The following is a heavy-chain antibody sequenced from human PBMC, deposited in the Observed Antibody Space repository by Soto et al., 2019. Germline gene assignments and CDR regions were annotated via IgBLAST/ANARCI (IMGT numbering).Heavy chain of an antibody. D-gene: IGHD2-21*02. CDR3: ARGGDIVVVTAPLDH. CDR1: GYTFTNYY. Sequence: QVQLVQSGAEVKKPGASVKVSCRASGYTFTNYYMHWVRQAPGQGLEWMGIIKPTGGETTYAQKLLGRATMTRDTSTGTLYMELSSLRSEDTAVYYCARGGDIVVVTAPLDHWGQGTLVTVSS. CDR2: IKPTGGET. V-gene: IGHV1-46*01. J-gene: IGHJ5*02.